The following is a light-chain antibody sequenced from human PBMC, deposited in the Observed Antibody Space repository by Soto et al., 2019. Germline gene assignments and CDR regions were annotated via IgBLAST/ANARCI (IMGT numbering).Light chain of an antibody. J-gene: IGKJ1*01. Sequence: ILMTQSPATLSVSPGERATLSCRASQSVSNNFAWYQQKPGQAPRLLIYDASTRATGIPARFSGSGSGTEFNLTISGLQSEDFAVYYCQQYNNWPPWTCSQGPKVEIK. CDR3: QQYNNWPPWT. V-gene: IGKV3-15*01. CDR2: DAS. CDR1: QSVSNN.